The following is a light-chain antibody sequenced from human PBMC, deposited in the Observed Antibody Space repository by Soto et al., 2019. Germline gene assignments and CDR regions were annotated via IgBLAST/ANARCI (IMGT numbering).Light chain of an antibody. Sequence: EIEMTQSPATLSVSAGERATLTCRASQSVSSNLAWYQQKPGQAPRLLIYGASTRATGIPARFSGSGSGTEFTLTISSLQSEDFAVYYCQQYNNWPPWTFGQGTKVDIK. CDR1: QSVSSN. CDR2: GAS. V-gene: IGKV3-15*01. CDR3: QQYNNWPPWT. J-gene: IGKJ1*01.